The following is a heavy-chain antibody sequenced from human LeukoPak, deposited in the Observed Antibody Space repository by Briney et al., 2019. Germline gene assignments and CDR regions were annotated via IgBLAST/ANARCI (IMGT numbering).Heavy chain of an antibody. CDR1: GGTFSSYA. CDR3: AVRRPRRDGYNSPFDY. D-gene: IGHD5-24*01. J-gene: IGHJ4*02. CDR2: IIPILGIA. Sequence: SVRVSCKASGGTFSSYAISWVRQAPGQGLEWMGRIIPILGIANYAQKFQGRVAITADKSTSTAYMELSSLRSEDTAVYYCAVRRPRRDGYNSPFDYWGQGTLVTVSS. V-gene: IGHV1-69*04.